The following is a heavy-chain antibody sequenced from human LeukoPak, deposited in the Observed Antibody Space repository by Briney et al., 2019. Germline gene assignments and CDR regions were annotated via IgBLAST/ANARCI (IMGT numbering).Heavy chain of an antibody. CDR3: TSSCSGYAGIDY. Sequence: GGSLRLSCAASGFTLSGSGMHWVRQASGKGLEWVGRIRSKANNYATAYAASVKGRLTISRDDSNNTAYLQINSLKTEDTAVYYCTSSCSGYAGIDYWGQGTLVTVSS. V-gene: IGHV3-73*01. J-gene: IGHJ4*02. CDR1: GFTLSGSG. CDR2: IRSKANNYAT. D-gene: IGHD5-12*01.